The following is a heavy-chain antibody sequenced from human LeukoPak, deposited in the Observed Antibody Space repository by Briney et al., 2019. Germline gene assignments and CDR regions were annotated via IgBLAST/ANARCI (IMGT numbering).Heavy chain of an antibody. V-gene: IGHV1-69*05. D-gene: IGHD2-21*02. CDR1: GRTFSSYA. J-gene: IGHJ3*02. Sequence: SVKVSCKASGRTFSSYAISWVRQAPGQGLEWMGRIIPIFGTANYAQKFQGRVTITTDESTSTAYMELSSLRSEDTAVYYCARDVVTVSSDAFDIWGQGTMVTVSS. CDR3: ARDVVTVSSDAFDI. CDR2: IIPIFGTA.